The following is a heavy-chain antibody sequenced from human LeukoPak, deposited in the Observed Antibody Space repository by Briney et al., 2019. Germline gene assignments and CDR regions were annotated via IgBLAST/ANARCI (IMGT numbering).Heavy chain of an antibody. CDR1: GYSFTSYY. CDR2: INPSGSSA. Sequence: ASVKVSCKASGYSFTSYYMHWVRQAPGQGLEWMGFINPSGSSAAYAQKFQGRVTMTRDTSISTAYMELSRLRSDDTAVYYCARDHYYYYYYMDVWGKGTTVTVSS. V-gene: IGHV1-46*01. CDR3: ARDHYYYYYYMDV. J-gene: IGHJ6*03.